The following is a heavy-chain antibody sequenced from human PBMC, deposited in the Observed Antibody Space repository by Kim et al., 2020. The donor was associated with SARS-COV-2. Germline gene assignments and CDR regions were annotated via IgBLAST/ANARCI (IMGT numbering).Heavy chain of an antibody. J-gene: IGHJ4*02. Sequence: YYADSVKGRFTISRDNSKNTLYLQMNSLRAEDTAVYYCAREEAVAGTIDYWGQGTLVTVSS. D-gene: IGHD6-19*01. V-gene: IGHV3-66*01. CDR3: AREEAVAGTIDY.